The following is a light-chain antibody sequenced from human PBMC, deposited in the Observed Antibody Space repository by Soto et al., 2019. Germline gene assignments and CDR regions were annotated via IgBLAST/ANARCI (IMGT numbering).Light chain of an antibody. CDR2: EVS. J-gene: IGLJ1*01. V-gene: IGLV2-14*01. CDR1: SSDFGGYNY. Sequence: QSALTQPASVSGSPGQSVTISCTGTSSDFGGYNYVSWYQQYPGKAPKLMIYEVSNRPSGVPNRFSGSKSGNTASLTISGLQAEDEADYYCSSYTATRGVFGTGTKVTVL. CDR3: SSYTATRGV.